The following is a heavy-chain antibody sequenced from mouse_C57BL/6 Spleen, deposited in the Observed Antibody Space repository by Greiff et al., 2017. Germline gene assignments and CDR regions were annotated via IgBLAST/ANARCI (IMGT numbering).Heavy chain of an antibody. CDR3: ARERGYDYFDY. CDR2: INYDGSST. J-gene: IGHJ2*01. V-gene: IGHV5-16*01. Sequence: EVKLVESEGGLVQPGSSMKLSCTASGFTFSDYYMAWVRQVPEKGLEWVANINYDGSSTYYLDSLKSRFIISRDNAKNILYLQMSSLKSEDTATYYCARERGYDYFDYWGQGTTLTVSS. CDR1: GFTFSDYY. D-gene: IGHD2-3*01.